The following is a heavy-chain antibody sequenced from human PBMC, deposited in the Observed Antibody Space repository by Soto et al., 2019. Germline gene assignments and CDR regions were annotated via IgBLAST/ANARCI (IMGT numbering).Heavy chain of an antibody. CDR1: GGSINSYY. Sequence: SETLSLTCTVSGGSINSYYWSWIRQPPGKGLEWIGYIYFSGTTNYNPSLKSRVTISVDTSKNQFSLRLSSVTAADTAVYYCARHSCRRTSCYVIDWFDPWGQGTLVTVSS. CDR2: IYFSGTT. CDR3: ARHSCRRTSCYVIDWFDP. V-gene: IGHV4-59*08. J-gene: IGHJ5*02. D-gene: IGHD2-2*01.